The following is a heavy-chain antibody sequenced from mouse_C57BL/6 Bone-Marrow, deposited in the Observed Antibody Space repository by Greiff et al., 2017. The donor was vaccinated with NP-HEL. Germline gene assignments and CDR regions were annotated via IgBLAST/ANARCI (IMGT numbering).Heavy chain of an antibody. CDR2: ISDGGSYT. J-gene: IGHJ4*01. CDR1: GFTFSSYA. V-gene: IGHV5-4*01. CDR3: ARGITTVVAYYYAMDY. D-gene: IGHD1-1*01. Sequence: EVQLVESGGGLVKPGGSLELSCAASGFTFSSYAMSWVRQTPEKRLEWVATISDGGSYTYYPDNVTGRFTISRDNAKNNLYLQMSHLKSEDTAMYYCARGITTVVAYYYAMDYWGQGTSVTVSS.